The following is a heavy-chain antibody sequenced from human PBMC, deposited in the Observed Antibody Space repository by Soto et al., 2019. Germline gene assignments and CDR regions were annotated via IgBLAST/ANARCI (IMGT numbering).Heavy chain of an antibody. Sequence: PGGSLRLSCAAAGFTFSTHAMSWVRQAPGKGLEWVSTIGSTDIYYADSVKGRFTISRDNSKNMLFLQMNSLRADDTALYYCAKDNFKGKGVFDDFDIWGQGTMATVSS. CDR2: IGSTDI. D-gene: IGHD2-8*01. J-gene: IGHJ3*02. V-gene: IGHV3-23*01. CDR3: AKDNFKGKGVFDDFDI. CDR1: GFTFSTHA.